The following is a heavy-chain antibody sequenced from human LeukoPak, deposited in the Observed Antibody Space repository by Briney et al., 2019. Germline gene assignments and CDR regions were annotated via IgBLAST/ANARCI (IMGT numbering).Heavy chain of an antibody. CDR2: INHSGST. Sequence: SETLSLTCAVYGGSFSGYYWSWIRQPPGKGVEWIGEINHSGSTNYNPSLKSRVTISVDTSKNQFSLKLSSVTAADTAVYYCAREMYGRGVSDTNWFDPWGQGTLVTVSS. CDR1: GGSFSGYY. J-gene: IGHJ5*02. V-gene: IGHV4-34*01. CDR3: AREMYGRGVSDTNWFDP. D-gene: IGHD3-10*01.